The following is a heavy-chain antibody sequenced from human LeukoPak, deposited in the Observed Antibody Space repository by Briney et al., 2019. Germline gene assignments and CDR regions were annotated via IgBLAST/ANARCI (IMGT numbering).Heavy chain of an antibody. J-gene: IGHJ6*03. V-gene: IGHV1-8*01. CDR2: MNPNSGNT. CDR3: ARDRWTAMNLYYYYYMDV. CDR1: GYTFTSYD. Sequence: ASVKVSCKVSGYTFTSYDINWVRQATGQGLEWMGWMNPNSGNTGYAQKFQGRVTMTRNTSISTAYMELSSLRSEDTAVYYCARDRWTAMNLYYYYYMDVWGKGTTVTISS. D-gene: IGHD5-18*01.